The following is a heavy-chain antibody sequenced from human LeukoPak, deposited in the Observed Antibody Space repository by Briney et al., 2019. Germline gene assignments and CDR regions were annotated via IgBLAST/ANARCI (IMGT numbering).Heavy chain of an antibody. V-gene: IGHV4-39*07. J-gene: IGHJ5*02. CDR2: IYYSGST. Sequence: SETLSLTCTVSGGSISSSSYYWGWIRQPPGKGLEWIGSIYYSGSTYYNPSLKSRVTISVDTSKNQFSLMLNSVTPADTAVYFCARDGGRRGWFDPWGQGTLVTVSS. CDR3: ARDGGRRGWFDP. CDR1: GGSISSSSYY.